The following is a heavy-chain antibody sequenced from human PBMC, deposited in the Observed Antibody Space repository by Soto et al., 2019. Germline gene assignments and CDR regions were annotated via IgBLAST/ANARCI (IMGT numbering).Heavy chain of an antibody. CDR1: GFTFSSYA. V-gene: IGHV3-30-3*01. CDR2: ISYDGSNK. J-gene: IGHJ4*02. D-gene: IGHD6-13*01. Sequence: PVGSLRLSCAASGFTFSSYAMHWVRQAPGKGLEWVAVISYDGSNKYYADSVKGRFTISRDNSKNTLYLQMNSPRAEDTAVYYCARVQWNTQLRSYSSSWHHVFDYWGQGTLVTVSS. CDR3: ARVQWNTQLRSYSSSWHHVFDY.